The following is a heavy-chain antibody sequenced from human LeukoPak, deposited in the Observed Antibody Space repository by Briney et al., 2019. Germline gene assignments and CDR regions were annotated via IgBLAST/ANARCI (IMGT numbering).Heavy chain of an antibody. CDR3: ARDNSVEDTAWWFDP. J-gene: IGHJ5*02. D-gene: IGHD4-23*01. CDR1: GYSFTSHY. CDR2: INPRGTAT. Sequence: ASVKVSCKASGYSFTSHYMRWVRQAPGQGLGWMGLINPRGTATRYAESFQGRLTLTSDLSTSTDYMELSSLRSEDTAVYYCARDNSVEDTAWWFDPWGQGTLVTVSS. V-gene: IGHV1-46*01.